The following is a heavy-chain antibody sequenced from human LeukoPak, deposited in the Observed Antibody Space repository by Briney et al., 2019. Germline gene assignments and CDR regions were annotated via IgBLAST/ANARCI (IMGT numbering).Heavy chain of an antibody. CDR2: IYYSGST. CDR1: GGSISSSSYY. CDR3: ARDGPQSLEWLFLDY. V-gene: IGHV4-39*07. J-gene: IGHJ4*02. Sequence: SETLSLTCTVSGGSISSSSYYWGWIRQPPGKGLEWIGSIYYSGSTYYNPSLKSRVTISVDTSKNQFSLKLSSVTAADTAVYYCARDGPQSLEWLFLDYWGQGTLVTVSS. D-gene: IGHD3-3*01.